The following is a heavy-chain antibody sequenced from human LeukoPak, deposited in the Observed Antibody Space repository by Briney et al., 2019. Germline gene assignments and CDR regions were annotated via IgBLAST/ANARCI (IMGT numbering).Heavy chain of an antibody. V-gene: IGHV3-30-3*01. Sequence: GRSLRLSCAASGFTFSSYAMHWVRQAPGKGLEWVAVISYDGSNKYYADSVKGRFTISRDNSKNTLYLQMNGLRAEDTAVYYCARGPQCSSTSCYIDYWGQGTLVTVSS. J-gene: IGHJ4*02. D-gene: IGHD2-2*02. CDR3: ARGPQCSSTSCYIDY. CDR1: GFTFSSYA. CDR2: ISYDGSNK.